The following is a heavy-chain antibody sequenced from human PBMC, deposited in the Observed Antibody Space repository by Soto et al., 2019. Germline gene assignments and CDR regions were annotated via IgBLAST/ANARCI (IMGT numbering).Heavy chain of an antibody. CDR1: GGSISSSNW. CDR2: IYHSGST. Sequence: PSETLSLTCAVSGGSISSSNWWSWVRQPPGKGLEWIGEIYHSGSTNYNPSLKSRVTISVDKSKNQFSLKLSSVTAADTAVYYCARGVIAVAGDWFDPWGQGTLVTVSS. CDR3: ARGVIAVAGDWFDP. V-gene: IGHV4-4*02. J-gene: IGHJ5*02. D-gene: IGHD6-19*01.